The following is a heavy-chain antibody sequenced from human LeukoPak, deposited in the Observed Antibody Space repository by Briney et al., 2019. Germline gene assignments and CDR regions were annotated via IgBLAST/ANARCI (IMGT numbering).Heavy chain of an antibody. Sequence: SVKVSCKASGGTFSSYAISWVRQAPGQGLEWMGGIIPIFGTANYAQKFQGRVTITADESTSTAYMELSSLRSEDTAVYYCATNPMTTGVFDYWGQGTPVTVSS. CDR3: ATNPMTTGVFDY. J-gene: IGHJ4*02. CDR2: IIPIFGTA. D-gene: IGHD4-23*01. CDR1: GGTFSSYA. V-gene: IGHV1-69*13.